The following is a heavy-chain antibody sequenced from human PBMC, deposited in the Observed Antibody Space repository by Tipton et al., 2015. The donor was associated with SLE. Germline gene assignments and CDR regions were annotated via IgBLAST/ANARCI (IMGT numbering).Heavy chain of an antibody. V-gene: IGHV3-69-1*02. Sequence: GSLRLSCAASGFTFSSYSISWVRQAPGKGLEWVSNIDGVNTINYADSVKGRFTISRDNAKNSVYLQMNSLRAEDTGVYYCATYDFWSGRTAPDDYWGQGTLVTVSS. J-gene: IGHJ4*02. CDR2: IDGVNTI. CDR3: ATYDFWSGRTAPDDY. D-gene: IGHD3-3*01. CDR1: GFTFSSYS.